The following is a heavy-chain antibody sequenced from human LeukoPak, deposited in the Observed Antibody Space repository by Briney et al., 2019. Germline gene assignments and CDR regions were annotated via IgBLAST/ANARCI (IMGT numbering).Heavy chain of an antibody. J-gene: IGHJ4*02. CDR2: INPNSGGT. CDR1: GYTFTDYY. CDR3: ATSPGFDY. V-gene: IGHV1-2*02. Sequence: ASVKVSCKASGYTFTDYYINWVRQAPGQGLEWMGWINPNSGGTNYAQKFQGRVTMTRDTSISTAYMELSRLRSEDTAVYYCATSPGFDYWGQGTLVTVSS. D-gene: IGHD1-14*01.